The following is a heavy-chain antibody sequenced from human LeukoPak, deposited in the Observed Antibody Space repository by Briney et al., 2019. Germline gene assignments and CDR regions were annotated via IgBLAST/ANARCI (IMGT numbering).Heavy chain of an antibody. Sequence: GGSLRLSCAASGFTFSDYYMSWIRQAPGKGLEWVGRVKSKREGGTIDYAAPVKGRFTISSDDSTNTLYLQMNSLKIEDTAVYYCTTDRRHWGQGTLVTVSS. J-gene: IGHJ4*02. CDR2: VKSKREGGTI. CDR1: GFTFSDYY. V-gene: IGHV3-15*01. CDR3: TTDRRH.